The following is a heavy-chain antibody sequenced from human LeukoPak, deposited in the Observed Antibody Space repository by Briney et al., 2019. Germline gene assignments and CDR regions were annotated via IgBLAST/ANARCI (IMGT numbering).Heavy chain of an antibody. CDR3: ATEGVGVRWGIYRNYDGSDY. CDR2: VKQDGSEK. Sequence: PGGSQRLSCTASGFTYGHYWMRWVRQAPGKGREGVANVKQDGSEKNYVGSVEGRFTIPSDNTKNSVYLQMHRLRPEDTAVYYCATEGVGVRWGIYRNYDGSDYWGQGTLVTVSS. V-gene: IGHV3-7*01. CDR1: GFTYGHYW. J-gene: IGHJ4*02. D-gene: IGHD4-11*01.